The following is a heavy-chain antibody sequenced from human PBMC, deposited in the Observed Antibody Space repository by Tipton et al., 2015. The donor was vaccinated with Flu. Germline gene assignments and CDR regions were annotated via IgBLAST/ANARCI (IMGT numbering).Heavy chain of an antibody. CDR3: ARVGPEYYDFWSGYYGGYYYYGMDV. CDR1: GYTFTSYG. Sequence: QLVQSGAEVKKPGASVKVSCKASGYTFTSYGISWVRQAPGQGLEWMGWISAYNGNTNYAQKLQGRVTMTTDTSTSTAYMELRSLRSDDTAVYYCARVGPEYYDFWSGYYGGYYYYGMDVWGQGTTVTVSS. CDR2: ISAYNGNT. J-gene: IGHJ6*02. V-gene: IGHV1-18*01. D-gene: IGHD3-3*01.